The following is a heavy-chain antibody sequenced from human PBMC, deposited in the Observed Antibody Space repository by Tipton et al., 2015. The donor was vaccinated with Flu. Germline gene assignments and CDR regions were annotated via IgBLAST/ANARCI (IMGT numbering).Heavy chain of an antibody. V-gene: IGHV4-38-2*01. CDR3: ARRIEGYSGYENGFDP. D-gene: IGHD5-12*01. J-gene: IGHJ5*02. CDR2: AFYRGSP. Sequence: GLVKPSETLSLTCGVSGYSISSGHYWGWIRQPPGKGLEWIGSAFYRGSPTKNPSLKSRVTISVDRSKNQFSLNLSSVTAADTAVYFCARRIEGYSGYENGFDPWGQGTLVIVSS. CDR1: GYSISSGHY.